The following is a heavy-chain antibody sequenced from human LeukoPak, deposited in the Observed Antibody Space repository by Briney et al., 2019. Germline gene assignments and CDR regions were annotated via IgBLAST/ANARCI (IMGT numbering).Heavy chain of an antibody. D-gene: IGHD3-22*01. J-gene: IGHJ4*02. CDR3: ARVSYYDSSGKFDY. Sequence: PSETLSLTCTVSGGSISSYYWSWIRQPPGEGREWVGYIYYSGSTNYNPSLKSRVTISVDTSKNQLSLKLSSVTAADTAVYYCARVSYYDSSGKFDYWGQGTLVTVSS. V-gene: IGHV4-59*01. CDR2: IYYSGST. CDR1: GGSISSYY.